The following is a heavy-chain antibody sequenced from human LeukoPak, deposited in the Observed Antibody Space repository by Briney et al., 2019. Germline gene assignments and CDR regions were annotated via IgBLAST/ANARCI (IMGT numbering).Heavy chain of an antibody. CDR1: GFTFRSYS. Sequence: PGGSLRLSCAASGFTFRSYSMNWVRQAPGKGLEWVSYISSSSTTIYYADSVKGRFTISRDNAKNSLYLQMNSLRAEDTAVYYCARDPIPAYEDYGPFWGQGTLVTVSS. V-gene: IGHV3-48*01. J-gene: IGHJ4*02. D-gene: IGHD4-17*01. CDR3: ARDPIPAYEDYGPF. CDR2: ISSSSTTI.